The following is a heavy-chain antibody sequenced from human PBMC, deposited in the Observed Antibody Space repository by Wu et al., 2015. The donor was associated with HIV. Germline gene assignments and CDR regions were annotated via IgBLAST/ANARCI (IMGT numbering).Heavy chain of an antibody. Sequence: QVQLVQSGAEVKKPGSSVKVSCKASGGTFSSYAISWVRQAPGQGLEWMGGIIPIFGTANYAQKFQGRVTITADESTSTAYMELSSLRSEDTAVYYCARIRFGSNYYDSSDYYMDVWGKGTTVTVSS. CDR2: IIPIFGTA. CDR1: GGTFSSYA. V-gene: IGHV1-69*01. CDR3: ARIRFGSNYYDSSDYYMDV. D-gene: IGHD3-22*01. J-gene: IGHJ6*03.